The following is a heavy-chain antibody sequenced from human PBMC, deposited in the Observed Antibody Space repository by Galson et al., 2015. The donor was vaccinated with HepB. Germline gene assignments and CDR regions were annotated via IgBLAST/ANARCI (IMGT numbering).Heavy chain of an antibody. Sequence: SVKVSCKASEYTFAGHYLHWVRQAPGQGLEWIGWISPDGGGTHYAQKFQGRVTMTRDTSRDTSISTVYMELSSLKSDDTAVYYCARDNNWGPGYWGQGTLVTVSS. J-gene: IGHJ4*02. D-gene: IGHD7-27*01. CDR2: ISPDGGGT. CDR3: ARDNNWGPGY. CDR1: EYTFAGHY. V-gene: IGHV1-2*02.